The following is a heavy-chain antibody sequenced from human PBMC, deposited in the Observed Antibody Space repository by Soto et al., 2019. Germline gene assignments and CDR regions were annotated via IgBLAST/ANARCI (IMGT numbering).Heavy chain of an antibody. CDR2: SSAYNGNT. Sequence: ASVKVSCTDSGYTFNSYGSRWVRQAPGQGLEWMGWSSAYNGNTNYAQKLQGRVTMTTDTSTNTAYMELRSLRSDDTAVYYCARATVVVLDYWGQGTLVTVSS. CDR3: ARATVVVLDY. CDR1: GYTFNSYG. J-gene: IGHJ4*02. D-gene: IGHD2-2*01. V-gene: IGHV1-18*01.